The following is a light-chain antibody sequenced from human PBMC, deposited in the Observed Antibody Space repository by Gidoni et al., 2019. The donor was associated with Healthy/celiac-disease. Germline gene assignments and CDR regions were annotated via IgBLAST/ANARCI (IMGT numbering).Light chain of an antibody. J-gene: IGKJ1*01. CDR3: QQRSNWPPWT. V-gene: IGKV3-11*01. Sequence: ENVLTQSPATLSLSPGERATLSCRASQSVSSYLAWYQQKPGQAPSLLIYDASNRATGIPARFSGSGSGTDFTLTISRLEPEDFAVYYCQQRSNWPPWTFGQGTKVEIK. CDR1: QSVSSY. CDR2: DAS.